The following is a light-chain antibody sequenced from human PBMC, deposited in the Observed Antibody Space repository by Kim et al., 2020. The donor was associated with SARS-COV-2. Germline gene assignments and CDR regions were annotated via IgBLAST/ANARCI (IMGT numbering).Light chain of an antibody. CDR2: GKN. V-gene: IGLV3-19*01. CDR1: SLRSYY. Sequence: SSELTQDPAVSVALGQTVRITCQGDSLRSYYATWYQQKPGQAPVLVIYGKNNRPSGIPDRFSGSSSGNTASLTITGPQADDEADYYFNSRDSSGNHLLFG. CDR3: NSRDSSGNHLL. J-gene: IGLJ3*02.